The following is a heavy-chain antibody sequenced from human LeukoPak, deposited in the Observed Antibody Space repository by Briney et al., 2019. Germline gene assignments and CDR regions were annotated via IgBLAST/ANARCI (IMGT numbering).Heavy chain of an antibody. CDR3: ARGRISQWLVRFDY. D-gene: IGHD6-19*01. V-gene: IGHV4-39*07. CDR2: INHSGST. CDR1: GGSISSSSYY. J-gene: IGHJ4*02. Sequence: PSETLSLTCTVSGGSISSSSYYWGWIRQPPGKGLEWIGEINHSGSTNYNPSLQSRVTISVDTSKNQFSLKLSSVTAADTAVYYCARGRISQWLVRFDYWGQGTLVTVSS.